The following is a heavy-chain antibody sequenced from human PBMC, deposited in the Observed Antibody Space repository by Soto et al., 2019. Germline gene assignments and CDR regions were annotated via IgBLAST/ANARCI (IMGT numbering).Heavy chain of an antibody. CDR1: GVSISSGDYY. V-gene: IGHV4-31*03. CDR3: ARQKQWLSPFDD. Sequence: QVQLQESGPGLVKPSQTLSLTCTVSGVSISSGDYYWSWTRQHPGKGLEWIGYIHSSGITDYNPSLKSRVSMSLDTSKNQFSLKLSSVTAADTAVYYCARQKQWLSPFDDWGQGTLVTVSS. CDR2: IHSSGIT. D-gene: IGHD6-19*01. J-gene: IGHJ4*02.